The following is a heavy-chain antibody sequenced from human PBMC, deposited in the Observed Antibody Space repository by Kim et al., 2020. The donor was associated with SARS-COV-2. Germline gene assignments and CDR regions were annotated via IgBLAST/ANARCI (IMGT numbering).Heavy chain of an antibody. J-gene: IGHJ4*02. CDR3: TTERLYDYFCGSYRLGDY. Sequence: GVSLRLSCAASGFTFSNVWMSWVRQAPGKGLEWVGRIQSKTDGGTTDYAAPVKGRFTLSRDDSKNTLYLQMNSLKTEDTAVYYCTTERLYDYFCGSYRLGDYWGQGTLGTVSS. V-gene: IGHV3-15*01. CDR2: IQSKTDGGTT. CDR1: GFTFSNVW. D-gene: IGHD3-16*02.